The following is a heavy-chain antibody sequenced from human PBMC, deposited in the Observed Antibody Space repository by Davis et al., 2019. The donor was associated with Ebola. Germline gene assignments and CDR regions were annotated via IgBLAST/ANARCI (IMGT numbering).Heavy chain of an antibody. J-gene: IGHJ6*02. Sequence: PGGSLRLSCAGSGFTFNLYAMNWVRQAPGKGLVWVSSIDSSGQWTYYADSVKGRFTISRDNSKNTLYLQMNSLRAEDTAVYYCASIVATTTFPLYYYGMDVWGQGTTVTVSS. CDR3: ASIVATTTFPLYYYGMDV. V-gene: IGHV3-23*01. CDR1: GFTFNLYA. D-gene: IGHD5-12*01. CDR2: IDSSGQWT.